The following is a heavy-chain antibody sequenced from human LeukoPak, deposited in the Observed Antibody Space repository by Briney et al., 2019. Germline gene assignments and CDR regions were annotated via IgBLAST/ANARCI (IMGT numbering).Heavy chain of an antibody. J-gene: IGHJ6*02. D-gene: IGHD3-22*01. Sequence: GGSLRLSCAASGFTFSSYWMHWVRQAPGKGLVWVSRINSDGSSTSYADSVKGRFTISRDNAKNTLYLQMNSLRAEDTAVYYCARGFYDSSGYHYYYYNGMDVWGQGTTVTVSS. V-gene: IGHV3-74*01. CDR3: ARGFYDSSGYHYYYYNGMDV. CDR1: GFTFSSYW. CDR2: INSDGSST.